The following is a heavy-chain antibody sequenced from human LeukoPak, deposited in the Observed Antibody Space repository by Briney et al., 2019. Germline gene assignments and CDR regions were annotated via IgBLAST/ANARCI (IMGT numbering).Heavy chain of an antibody. J-gene: IGHJ4*02. D-gene: IGHD1-26*01. CDR2: INPSGGST. V-gene: IGHV1-46*01. CDR3: AGSIVGATAAFDY. CDR1: GYTFTSYY. Sequence: ASVKVSCKASGYTFTSYYMHWVRQAPGQGLEWMGIINPSGGSTSYAQKFQGRLTMTRDTSTSTVYMELSSLRSEDTAVYYCAGSIVGATAAFDYWGQGTLVTVSS.